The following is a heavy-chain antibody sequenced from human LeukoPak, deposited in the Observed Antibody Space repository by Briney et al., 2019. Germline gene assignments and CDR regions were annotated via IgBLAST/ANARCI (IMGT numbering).Heavy chain of an antibody. CDR1: GGSFSGYF. CDR3: ARTPRGRIAAQPGSRYFDY. Sequence: SETLSLTCAVYGGSFSGYFWSWIRQPPGKGLEWIGEINHSGSTNYNPSLKSRVTMSVDMSKSQFSLNLGSVTAADTAVYYCARTPRGRIAAQPGSRYFDYWGQGTLVTVSS. D-gene: IGHD6-6*01. J-gene: IGHJ4*02. CDR2: INHSGST. V-gene: IGHV4-34*01.